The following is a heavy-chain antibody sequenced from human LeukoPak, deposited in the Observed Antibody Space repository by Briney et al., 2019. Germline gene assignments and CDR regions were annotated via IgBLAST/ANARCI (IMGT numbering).Heavy chain of an antibody. Sequence: SVKVSCKASGGTFSSYAISWVRQAPGQGLEWMGGIIPIFGTANYAQKFQGRVTITADESTSTACMELSSLRSEDTAVYYCAREGLDSSGYCHFDYWGQGTLVTVSS. V-gene: IGHV1-69*13. D-gene: IGHD3-22*01. CDR3: AREGLDSSGYCHFDY. CDR1: GGTFSSYA. CDR2: IIPIFGTA. J-gene: IGHJ4*02.